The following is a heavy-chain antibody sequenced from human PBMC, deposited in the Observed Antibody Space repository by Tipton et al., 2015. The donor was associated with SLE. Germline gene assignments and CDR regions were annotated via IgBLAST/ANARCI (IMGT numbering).Heavy chain of an antibody. Sequence: TLSLTCAVYGGSFSGYYWSWIRQPPGKGLEWIGEINQSGSTNYNPSLKSRVTISVDTSKNQFSLKLSSVTAADTAVYYCARSDNRGPMGYWGQGTLVTVSS. D-gene: IGHD3-22*01. J-gene: IGHJ4*02. CDR3: ARSDNRGPMGY. CDR2: INQSGST. V-gene: IGHV4-34*01. CDR1: GGSFSGYY.